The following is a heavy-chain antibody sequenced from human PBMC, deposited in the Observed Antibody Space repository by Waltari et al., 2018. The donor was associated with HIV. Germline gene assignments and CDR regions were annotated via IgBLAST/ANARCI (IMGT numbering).Heavy chain of an antibody. D-gene: IGHD3-16*01. J-gene: IGHJ3*02. V-gene: IGHV1-3*01. CDR2: INAGNGNT. CDR1: GYTFTSYA. Sequence: QVQLVQSGAEVKKPGASVKVSCKASGYTFTSYAMHWVRQAPGQRLEWMGWINAGNGNTKYSQKFQGRVTITRDTSASTAYMELSSLRSEDTAVYYCARVGVVMYTDDAFDIWGQGTMVTVSS. CDR3: ARVGVVMYTDDAFDI.